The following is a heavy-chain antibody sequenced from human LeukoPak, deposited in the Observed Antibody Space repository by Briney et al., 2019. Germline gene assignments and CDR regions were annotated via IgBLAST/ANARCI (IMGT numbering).Heavy chain of an antibody. CDR1: GGSISSYY. CDR3: ARDHTMVRGVIDY. CDR2: IYYSGST. V-gene: IGHV4-59*01. J-gene: IGHJ4*02. D-gene: IGHD3-10*01. Sequence: PSETLSLTCTVSGGSISSYYWSWIRQPPGKGLEWIGYIYYSGSTNYNPSLKSRVTISVDTSKNQFSLKLSSVTAADTAVYYCARDHTMVRGVIDYWGQGTLVTVSS.